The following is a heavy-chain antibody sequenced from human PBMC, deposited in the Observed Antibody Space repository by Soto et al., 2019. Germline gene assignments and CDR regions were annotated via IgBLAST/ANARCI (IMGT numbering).Heavy chain of an antibody. D-gene: IGHD5-18*01. CDR3: AREDTAMVGGMGV. J-gene: IGHJ6*02. CDR1: GFTFSNYA. V-gene: IGHV3-23*01. Sequence: GGSLRLSCAASGFTFSNYAMSWVRQAPGKGLEWVSTITGSGGSTYYADSVKGRFTISRDNSKNTLYLQMNSLRAEDTAVYYCAREDTAMVGGMGVWGQGTTVTVSS. CDR2: ITGSGGST.